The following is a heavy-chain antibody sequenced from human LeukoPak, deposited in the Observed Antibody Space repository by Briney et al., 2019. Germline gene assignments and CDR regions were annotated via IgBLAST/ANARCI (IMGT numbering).Heavy chain of an antibody. D-gene: IGHD3-22*01. CDR1: GFTFSSYA. CDR3: AREGAPIVADAFDI. J-gene: IGHJ3*02. Sequence: TGGSLRLSCAASGFTFSSYAMPWVRQAPGKGLEWVAVISYDGSNKYYADSVKGRFTISRDNSKNTLYLQMNSLRAEDTAVYYCAREGAPIVADAFDIWGQGTMVTVSS. V-gene: IGHV3-30-3*01. CDR2: ISYDGSNK.